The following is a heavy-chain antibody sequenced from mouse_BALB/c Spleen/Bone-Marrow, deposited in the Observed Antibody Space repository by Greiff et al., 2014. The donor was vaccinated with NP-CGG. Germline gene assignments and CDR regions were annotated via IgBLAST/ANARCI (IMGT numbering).Heavy chain of an antibody. Sequence: EVQLQQSGGGLVQPGGSRKLSCAASGFTFSSFGMHWVRLAPEKGLEWVAYISSGSSTIYYADTVKGRFTISRDNPKNTLFLQMTSLRSEDTAMYYCARLRRYYGYFDYWGQGTTLTVSS. V-gene: IGHV5-17*02. D-gene: IGHD1-1*01. CDR2: ISSGSSTI. J-gene: IGHJ2*01. CDR1: GFTFSSFG. CDR3: ARLRRYYGYFDY.